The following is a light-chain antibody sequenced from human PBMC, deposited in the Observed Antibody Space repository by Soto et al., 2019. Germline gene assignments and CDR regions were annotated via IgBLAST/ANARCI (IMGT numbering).Light chain of an antibody. CDR1: QSVSSSY. Sequence: IVLTQSPGTLSLSPGERATLSCRASQSVSSSYFAWYQQKPGQAPRLLIYGASSRATGIPARFSGSGSGTDFXLTISRLEPEDFAVYFCQQYGSSPITFGQGTRLEIK. CDR2: GAS. CDR3: QQYGSSPIT. J-gene: IGKJ5*01. V-gene: IGKV3-20*01.